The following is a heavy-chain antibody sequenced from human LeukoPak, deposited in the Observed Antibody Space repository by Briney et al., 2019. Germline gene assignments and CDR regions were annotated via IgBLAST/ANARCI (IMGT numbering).Heavy chain of an antibody. J-gene: IGHJ6*02. CDR3: ARCGVYCTNGVCFPDLHGMDV. Sequence: ASVNVSCKASGGTFSSYAISWVRQAPGQGLEWMGGIIPIFGTANYAQKFQGRVTITADESTSTAYMELSSLRSEDTAVYYCARCGVYCTNGVCFPDLHGMDVWGQGTTVTVSS. D-gene: IGHD2-8*01. CDR1: GGTFSSYA. CDR2: IIPIFGTA. V-gene: IGHV1-69*13.